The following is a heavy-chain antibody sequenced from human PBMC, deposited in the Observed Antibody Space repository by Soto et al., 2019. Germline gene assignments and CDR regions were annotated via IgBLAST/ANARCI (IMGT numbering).Heavy chain of an antibody. D-gene: IGHD6-6*01. J-gene: IGHJ4*02. V-gene: IGHV1-18*01. CDR3: AREQTLQYSSSSYFDY. Sequence: ASVKVSCKASGYTFTSYGISWVRQAPGQGLEWMGWISAYNGNTNYAQKLQGRVTMTTDTSTSTAYMELRSLRSDDTAVDYCAREQTLQYSSSSYFDYWGQGTLVTVSS. CDR1: GYTFTSYG. CDR2: ISAYNGNT.